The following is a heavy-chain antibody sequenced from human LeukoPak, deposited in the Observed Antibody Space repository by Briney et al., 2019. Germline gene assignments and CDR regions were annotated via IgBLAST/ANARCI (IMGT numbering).Heavy chain of an antibody. CDR3: ARQSLGASGLDH. CDR1: GFRFNSHH. Sequence: PGGSLRLSCAVSGFRFNSHHMHWVRQAPNKGLEWVAVAPHDSSSPSHAASVNGRFTISRDNSKDTLFLHMDSLRVDDTAIYYCARQSLGASGLDHWGQGVLVTVSS. J-gene: IGHJ4*02. CDR2: APHDSSSP. D-gene: IGHD1-26*01. V-gene: IGHV3-30*03.